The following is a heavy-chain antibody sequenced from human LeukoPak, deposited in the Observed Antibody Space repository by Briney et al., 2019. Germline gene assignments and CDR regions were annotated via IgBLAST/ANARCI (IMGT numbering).Heavy chain of an antibody. D-gene: IGHD1-7*01. Sequence: PGGSLRLSCAGYGFTFSHAWMNWVRQAPGKGLEWVANIKQDGSEKYYVNSVKGRFTISRDNAKNSLYLQMNSLRAEDTAIYYCAREDDWNYEDYWGQGTLVTVSS. V-gene: IGHV3-7*01. J-gene: IGHJ4*02. CDR1: GFTFSHAW. CDR2: IKQDGSEK. CDR3: AREDDWNYEDY.